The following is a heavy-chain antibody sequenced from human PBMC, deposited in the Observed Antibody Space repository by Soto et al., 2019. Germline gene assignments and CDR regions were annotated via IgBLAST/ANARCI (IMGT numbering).Heavy chain of an antibody. CDR1: GGSISSYY. Sequence: QVQLQESGPGLVKPSETLSLTCTVSGGSISSYYWSWIRQPPGKGLEWIGYIYYSGSTNYNPSLKSRVTISVDTSKNQFSLKLRSVTAADTAVYYCARVGAAAAGKGYYFDYWGQGTLVTVSS. D-gene: IGHD6-13*01. J-gene: IGHJ4*02. CDR2: IYYSGST. CDR3: ARVGAAAAGKGYYFDY. V-gene: IGHV4-59*01.